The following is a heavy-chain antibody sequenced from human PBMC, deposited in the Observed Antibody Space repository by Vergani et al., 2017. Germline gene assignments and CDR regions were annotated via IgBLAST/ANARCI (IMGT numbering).Heavy chain of an antibody. V-gene: IGHV4-34*01. Sequence: QVQLQQWGAGLLKPSETLSLTCAVHGGSFSGYYWSWIRQPPGKGLEWIGEINHSGSTNYNPSLKSRVTISVDTSKNQFSLKLSSVTAADTAVYYCAREGSGSPWGQGTLVTVSS. CDR2: INHSGST. J-gene: IGHJ4*02. CDR3: AREGSGSP. CDR1: GGSFSGYY. D-gene: IGHD3-10*01.